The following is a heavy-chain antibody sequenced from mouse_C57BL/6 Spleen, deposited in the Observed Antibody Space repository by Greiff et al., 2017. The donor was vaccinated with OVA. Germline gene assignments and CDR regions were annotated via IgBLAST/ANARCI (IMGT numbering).Heavy chain of an antibody. CDR3: HNDYGSRGWYIDV. CDR2: IDHEDGEK. J-gene: IGHJ1*03. CDR1: GFNSKDYY. V-gene: IGHV14-1*01. Sequence: EVQLVESGAELVRPGASVKLSCTASGFNSKDYYMHWVKQRPEKGLEWMGRIDHEDGEKEYAQKVQGRATMTADTYSNTANLQISSLTSEDTAVSYSHNDYGSRGWYIDVWGTGTTVTVSS. D-gene: IGHD1-1*01.